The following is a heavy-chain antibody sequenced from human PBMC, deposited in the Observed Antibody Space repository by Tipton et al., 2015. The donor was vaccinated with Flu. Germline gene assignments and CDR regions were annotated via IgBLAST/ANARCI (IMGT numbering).Heavy chain of an antibody. D-gene: IGHD2-15*01. V-gene: IGHV3-21*01. CDR3: ARTLDCSGGRCYDYFDS. J-gene: IGHJ4*02. CDR1: GFTFNYYS. Sequence: SLRLSCAASGFTFNYYSLHWVRQAPGKGLEWVSSISGNSRYMYYADSMKGRFTISRDNAKNSLYLQMNALRAEDTALYYCARTLDCSGGRCYDYFDSWGQGTLVTVSS. CDR2: ISGNSRYM.